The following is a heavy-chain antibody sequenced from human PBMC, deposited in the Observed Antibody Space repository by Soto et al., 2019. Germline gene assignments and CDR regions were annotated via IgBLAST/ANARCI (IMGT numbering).Heavy chain of an antibody. V-gene: IGHV1-69*13. D-gene: IGHD4-4*01. J-gene: IGHJ6*02. CDR2: IIPIFGTA. CDR1: GGTFSSYA. Sequence: SVKVSCKASGGTFSSYAISWVRQAPGQGLEWMGGIIPIFGTANYAQKFQGRVTITADESTSTAYMELSSLRSEDTAVYYCASNPYRFYYYYYGMDVWGQGTTVTVSS. CDR3: ASNPYRFYYYYYGMDV.